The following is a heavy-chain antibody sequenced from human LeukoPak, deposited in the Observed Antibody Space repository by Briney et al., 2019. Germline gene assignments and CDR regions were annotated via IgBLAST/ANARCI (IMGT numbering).Heavy chain of an antibody. V-gene: IGHV1-18*01. CDR2: ISAYNGNT. J-gene: IGHJ4*02. Sequence: ASVKVSCKASGYTFTSYGISWVRRAPGQGLEWMGWISAYNGNTNYAQKLQGRVTMTTDTSTSTAYMELRSLRSDDTAVYYCARLKAGYGLTYYFDYWGQGTLVTVSS. CDR3: ARLKAGYGLTYYFDY. CDR1: GYTFTSYG. D-gene: IGHD3-16*01.